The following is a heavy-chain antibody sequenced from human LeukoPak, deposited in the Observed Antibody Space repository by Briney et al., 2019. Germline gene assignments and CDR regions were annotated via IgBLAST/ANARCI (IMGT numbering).Heavy chain of an antibody. Sequence: SETLSLTCTVSGGSISSYYWSWIRQPPGKGLEWIGYIYYSGSTNYNPSLKSRVTISVDTSKNQFSLKLSSVTAADTAVYYCARGVYYDSSGYYIDCWGQGTLVTVSS. D-gene: IGHD3-22*01. J-gene: IGHJ4*02. CDR2: IYYSGST. CDR1: GGSISSYY. V-gene: IGHV4-59*01. CDR3: ARGVYYDSSGYYIDC.